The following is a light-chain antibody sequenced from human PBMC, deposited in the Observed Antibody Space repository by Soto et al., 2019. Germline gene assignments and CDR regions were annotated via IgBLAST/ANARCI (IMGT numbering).Light chain of an antibody. Sequence: AIRMTQSPSSFSASTGDRVTITCRASQGIRSYLAWYQQKPGKAPKLLIYAASTLQSGVPSRFSGSGSGTDFTLTISCLQSEDSATYYCQQYYSYPLTFGGGTTFGGGTKVEIK. CDR3: QQYYSYPLTFGGGTT. CDR2: AAS. V-gene: IGKV1-8*01. J-gene: IGKJ4*01. CDR1: QGIRSY.